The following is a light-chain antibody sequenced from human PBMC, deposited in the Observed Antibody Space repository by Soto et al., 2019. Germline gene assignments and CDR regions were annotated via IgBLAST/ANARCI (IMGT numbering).Light chain of an antibody. J-gene: IGKJ4*01. CDR2: DAS. V-gene: IGKV1-9*01. Sequence: QLAQSPSSLSAAVGDRVTITCRASQGISTYLAWYQQKLGKAPKLLIYDASTLQSGVPSRFSGSRSGTEFTLTISSLQPEDFATYYCQQLNGYLELTFGGGTKVDIK. CDR3: QQLNGYLELT. CDR1: QGISTY.